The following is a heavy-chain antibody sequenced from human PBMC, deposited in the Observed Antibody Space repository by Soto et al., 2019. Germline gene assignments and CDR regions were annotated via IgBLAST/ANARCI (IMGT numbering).Heavy chain of an antibody. Sequence: ASVEVSCKASGYTFTSYGISWVRQAPGQGLEWMGWISAYNGNTNYAQKLQGRVTMTTDTSTSTAYMELRSLRSDDTAVYYCARGLYFDVGSGPRLDYYYLGGWGKESTFT. CDR3: ARGLYFDVGSGPRLDYYYLGG. CDR2: ISAYNGNT. J-gene: IGHJ6*03. D-gene: IGHD3-3*01. CDR1: GYTFTSYG. V-gene: IGHV1-18*01.